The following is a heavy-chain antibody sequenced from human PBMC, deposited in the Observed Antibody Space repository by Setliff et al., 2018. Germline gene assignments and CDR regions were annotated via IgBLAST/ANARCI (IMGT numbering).Heavy chain of an antibody. V-gene: IGHV1-69*06. CDR1: GYTFTSYG. J-gene: IGHJ3*02. CDR3: AISTIFGVVSPTPDAFDI. Sequence: SVKVSCKASGYTFTSYGISWVRQAPGQGLEWMGRIIPIFGTANYAQKFQGRVTMTADTSTSTAYMELSRLRSEDTAVYYCAISTIFGVVSPTPDAFDIWGQGTMVTVSS. CDR2: IIPIFGTA. D-gene: IGHD3-3*01.